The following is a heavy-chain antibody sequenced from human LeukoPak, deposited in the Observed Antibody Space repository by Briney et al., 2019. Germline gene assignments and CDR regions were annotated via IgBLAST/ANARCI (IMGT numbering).Heavy chain of an antibody. CDR1: GFTFDDYA. Sequence: GRSLRLSCAASGFTFDDYAMHWVRQAPGKGLEWVSGISWNSGSIGYADSVKGRFTISRDNSKNTLYLQMNSLRAEDTAVYYCARENYDYVWGSYRPFDYWGQGTLVTVSS. CDR2: ISWNSGSI. CDR3: ARENYDYVWGSYRPFDY. V-gene: IGHV3-9*01. J-gene: IGHJ4*02. D-gene: IGHD3-16*02.